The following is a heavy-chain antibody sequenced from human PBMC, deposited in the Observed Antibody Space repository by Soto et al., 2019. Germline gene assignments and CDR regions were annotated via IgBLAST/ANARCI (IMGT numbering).Heavy chain of an antibody. CDR2: VYYRARS. D-gene: IGHD4-4*01. CDR1: AVSAPNSSYY. V-gene: IGHV4-39*01. J-gene: IGHJ4*02. Sequence: PSDTRSLPCTVSAVSAPNSSYYLRRTRHSPGKGLEWIGSVYYRARSYSKSSVKSRVTISVATSKNQFSLTFTSVPASDTAVYFCVSQRTTVIPQAYFDYWGPGARVPVSS. CDR3: VSQRTTVIPQAYFDY.